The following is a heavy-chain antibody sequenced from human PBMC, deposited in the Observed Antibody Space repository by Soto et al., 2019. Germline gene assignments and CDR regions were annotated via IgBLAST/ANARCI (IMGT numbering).Heavy chain of an antibody. CDR1: GFTVSSNY. V-gene: IGHV3-53*02. J-gene: IGHJ6*02. Sequence: EVQLVETGGGLIQPGGSLRLSCAASGFTVSSNYMSWVRQAPGKGLEWVSVIYSGGSTYYADSVKGRFTISRDNSKNTLYLQMNSLRAEDTAVYYCAGDSRPQYYYGMDVWGQGTTVTVSS. CDR3: AGDSRPQYYYGMDV. CDR2: IYSGGST.